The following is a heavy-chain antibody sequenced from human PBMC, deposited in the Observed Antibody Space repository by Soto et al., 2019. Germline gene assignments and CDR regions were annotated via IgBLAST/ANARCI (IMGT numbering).Heavy chain of an antibody. V-gene: IGHV3-23*01. CDR1: GFTFSSYA. CDR3: AKGTRYYYGSGSYYYIDY. Sequence: GGSLRLSCAASGFTFSSYAMSWVRQAPGKGLEWVSAISGSDGSTYYADSVKGRFTISRDNSKNTLYLQMNSLRAEDTAVYYCAKGTRYYYGSGSYYYIDYWGQGTLVTVSS. J-gene: IGHJ4*02. D-gene: IGHD3-10*01. CDR2: ISGSDGST.